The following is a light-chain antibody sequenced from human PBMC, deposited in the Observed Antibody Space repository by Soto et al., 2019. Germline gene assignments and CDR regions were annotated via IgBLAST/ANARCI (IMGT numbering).Light chain of an antibody. J-gene: IGLJ2*01. Sequence: QSALTQPRSVSGSPGQSVTISCTETSSDVGGYNYVSWYQQHPGKAPKGMIYDVSERPSGVPDRFSGSKSGNTASLTISGLQAEDEADYYCCSNAGSYEVFGGGTKLTVL. CDR1: SSDVGGYNY. CDR3: CSNAGSYEV. V-gene: IGLV2-11*01. CDR2: DVS.